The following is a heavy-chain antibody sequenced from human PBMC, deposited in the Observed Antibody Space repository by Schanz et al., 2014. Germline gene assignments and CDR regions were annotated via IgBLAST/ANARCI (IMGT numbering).Heavy chain of an antibody. V-gene: IGHV3-53*01. CDR3: ARDGGRDGYNLAFDV. CDR2: MYINSGST. D-gene: IGHD5-12*01. J-gene: IGHJ3*01. Sequence: EVQLVESGGGLIQPGGSLRLSCAVSGFTVNTNYMSWVRQAPGKGLEWISSMYINSGSTQYADSVKGRFIISRDSSKNPLSLQMNSLSAEDTAVYFCARDGGRDGYNLAFDVWGQGTLVTVS. CDR1: GFTVNTNY.